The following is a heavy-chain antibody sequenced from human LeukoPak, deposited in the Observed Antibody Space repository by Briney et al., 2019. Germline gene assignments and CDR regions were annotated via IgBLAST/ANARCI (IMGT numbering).Heavy chain of an antibody. V-gene: IGHV3-15*01. CDR3: TGPPD. CDR2: IKGEAAGGTT. Sequence: GGSLRLSCAASGLSVSGAWMSWVRQAPGKGLEWVGRIKGEAAGGTTDYVASVKGRFTISRDGAKNTLYLQMNNLKSEDTAVYYCTGPPDWGQGTLVTVSS. J-gene: IGHJ4*02. CDR1: GLSVSGAW.